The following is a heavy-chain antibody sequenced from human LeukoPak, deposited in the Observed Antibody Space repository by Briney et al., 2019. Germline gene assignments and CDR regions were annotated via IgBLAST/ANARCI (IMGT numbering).Heavy chain of an antibody. CDR1: GYTFTGYY. CDR3: ARGPLNYCSGGSCYYYYMDV. D-gene: IGHD2-15*01. Sequence: ASVKVSCKASGYTFTGYYMHWVRQATGQGLEWMGWMNPNSGNTGYAQKFQGRVTITRNTSISTAYMELSSLRSEDTAVYYCARGPLNYCSGGSCYYYYMDVWGKGTTVTVSS. J-gene: IGHJ6*03. V-gene: IGHV1-8*03. CDR2: MNPNSGNT.